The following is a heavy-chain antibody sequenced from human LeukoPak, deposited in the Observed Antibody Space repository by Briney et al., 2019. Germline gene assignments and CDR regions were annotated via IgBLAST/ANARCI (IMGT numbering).Heavy chain of an antibody. D-gene: IGHD3-3*01. V-gene: IGHV4-59*01. CDR2: IYYSGST. J-gene: IGHJ5*02. CDR3: ARATAQVTIFGVVFNWFDP. CDR1: GGSISSYY. Sequence: PSETLSLTCTVSGGSISSYYWSWIRQPPGKGLEWIGYIYYSGSTNYNPSLKSRVTISVDTSKNQFSLKLSPVTAADTAVYYCARATAQVTIFGVVFNWFDPWGQGTLVTVSS.